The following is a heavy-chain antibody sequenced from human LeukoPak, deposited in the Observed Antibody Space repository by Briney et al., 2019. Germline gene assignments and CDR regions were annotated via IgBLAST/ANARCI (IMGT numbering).Heavy chain of an antibody. D-gene: IGHD4-11*01. CDR1: GGSITNTKYY. CDR3: TRHTGYISGQYSNYEDS. J-gene: IGHJ4*02. Sequence: SETLSLTCTLSGGSITNTKYYWGWIRQPPGKGLEWIGSIYYTGSTYYNPSLKSRVTISVDTSKNQFSLKLRSVTAADTALYYCTRHTGYISGQYSNYEDSWGQGTLVTASS. V-gene: IGHV4-39*01. CDR2: IYYTGST.